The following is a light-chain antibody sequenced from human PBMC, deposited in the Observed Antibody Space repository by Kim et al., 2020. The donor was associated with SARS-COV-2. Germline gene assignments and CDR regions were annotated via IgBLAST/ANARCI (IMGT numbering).Light chain of an antibody. CDR3: ETWDSNIQV. J-gene: IGLJ3*02. Sequence: QPVLTQSSSASASLGSSVKLTCTLSSGHSNYFIAWHQQQPGKAPRFLMKVEGSGSYNKGGGVPDRFSGSRSGTDRYLIISNLHSEDEADYYCETWDSNIQVFGGGTQLTVL. CDR1: SGHSNYF. CDR2: VEGSGSY. V-gene: IGLV4-60*03.